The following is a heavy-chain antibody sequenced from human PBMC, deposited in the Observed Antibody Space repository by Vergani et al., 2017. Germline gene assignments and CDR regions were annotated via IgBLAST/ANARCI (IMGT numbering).Heavy chain of an antibody. CDR3: ARQSRDVFCTNGVCPLGY. CDR1: GGSISSSSYY. D-gene: IGHD2-8*01. V-gene: IGHV4-39*01. CDR2: IYYSGST. Sequence: QLQLQESGPGLVKPSETLSLTCTVSGGSISSSSYYWGWIRQPPGKGLEWIGSIYYSGSTYYNPSLKSRVTISVDTSKNQFSLKLSSVTAADTAVYYCARQSRDVFCTNGVCPLGYWGQGALVTVSS. J-gene: IGHJ4*02.